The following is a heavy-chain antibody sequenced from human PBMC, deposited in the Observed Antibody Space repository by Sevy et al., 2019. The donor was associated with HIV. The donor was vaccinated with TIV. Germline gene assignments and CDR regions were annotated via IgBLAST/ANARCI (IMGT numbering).Heavy chain of an antibody. CDR3: ARDQYDSSGYYYSYYGMDV. D-gene: IGHD3-22*01. CDR1: GYTFTSYG. J-gene: IGHJ6*02. V-gene: IGHV1-18*01. Sequence: ASVKVSCKASGYTFTSYGINWVRQAPGQGLEWMGWISAYSGNTNYAQNLQGRATMTTDTFTSTAYMELRSLTSDDTAVYYCARDQYDSSGYYYSYYGMDVWGQGTTVTVSS. CDR2: ISAYSGNT.